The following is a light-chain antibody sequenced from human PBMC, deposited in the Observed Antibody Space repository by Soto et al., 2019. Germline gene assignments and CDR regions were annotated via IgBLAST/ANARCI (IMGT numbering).Light chain of an antibody. J-gene: IGLJ2*01. V-gene: IGLV6-57*02. CDR3: QSYDSSNQGV. CDR1: SGSIASNY. Sequence: NFILTQPHSVSESPGKTVTISCTGSSGSIASNYVQWYQQRPGSAPTTVIYEDNQRPSGVPDRFSGSIDSSSNSASLTISGLKTEDEVDYYCQSYDSSNQGVFGGGTKLTVL. CDR2: EDN.